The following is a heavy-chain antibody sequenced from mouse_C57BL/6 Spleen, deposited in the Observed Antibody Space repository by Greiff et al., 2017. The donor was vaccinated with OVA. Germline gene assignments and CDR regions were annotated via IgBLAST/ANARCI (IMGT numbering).Heavy chain of an antibody. CDR2: IDTEDGET. CDR1: GFNIKDYY. J-gene: IGHJ2*01. V-gene: IGHV14-2*01. D-gene: IGHD1-3*01. Sequence: EVMLVESGAELVKPGASVKLSFTASGFNIKDYYMHWVKQRTEQGLEWIGRIDTEDGETKYAPIFQGKATITADTSSNTDYLQLSSLTSEDTAVYYCASKDDCWGQGTTLTVSS. CDR3: ASKDDC.